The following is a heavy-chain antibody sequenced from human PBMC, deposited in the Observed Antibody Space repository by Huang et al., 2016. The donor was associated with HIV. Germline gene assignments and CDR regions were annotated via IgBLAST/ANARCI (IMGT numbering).Heavy chain of an antibody. D-gene: IGHD6-13*01. J-gene: IGHJ4*02. Sequence: QVQLGESGGGVVQPEKSLRLSCAASGFDFSSYAMNWVRQAPGKGPQVVAVISNDGNNMYYSDSVKGRFIISRDNSKNTLYLQMNSLRGEDTAIYYCARGGILGTSWYRPFDYWGQGTLVTVSS. V-gene: IGHV3-30-3*01. CDR2: ISNDGNNM. CDR3: ARGGILGTSWYRPFDY. CDR1: GFDFSSYA.